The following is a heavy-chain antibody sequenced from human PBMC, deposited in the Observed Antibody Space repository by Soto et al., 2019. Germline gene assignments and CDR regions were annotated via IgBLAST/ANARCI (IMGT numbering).Heavy chain of an antibody. D-gene: IGHD1-1*01. V-gene: IGHV3-30*18. CDR1: GFTFNDFG. CDR3: AKGGRGTYYYYYGMDV. CDR2: ISYDGNNK. Sequence: PGGSLRLSCAASGFTFNDFGMHWVRQAPGKGPEWVAVISYDGNNKSYADSVKGRFTISRDNSKNTLYLQMTSLRAEDTAVYYCAKGGRGTYYYYYGMDVWGQGTTVTVSS. J-gene: IGHJ6*02.